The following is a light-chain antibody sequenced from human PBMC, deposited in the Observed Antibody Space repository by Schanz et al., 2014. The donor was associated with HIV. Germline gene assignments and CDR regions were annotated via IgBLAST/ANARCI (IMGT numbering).Light chain of an antibody. CDR2: GAS. V-gene: IGKV1-12*01. J-gene: IGKJ1*01. Sequence: DIQMTQSPSSVSASVGDRVTITCRASQNINNWLGWYQQKPGKAPKLLIFGASSLQSGVPSRFSGRKSGTEFTLTISSLQPEDFATYYCQQSYSTPRTFGQGTKVEIK. CDR1: QNINNW. CDR3: QQSYSTPRT.